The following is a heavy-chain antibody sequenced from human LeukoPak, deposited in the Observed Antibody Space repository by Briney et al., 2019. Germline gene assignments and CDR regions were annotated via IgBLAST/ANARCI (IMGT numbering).Heavy chain of an antibody. CDR2: IYRGGST. D-gene: IGHD2-2*03. CDR3: ARAAWIDYYYYMDV. J-gene: IGHJ6*03. Sequence: GGSLRLSCAASGFTFSDYYMSWIRQAPGKGLEWVSVIYRGGSTYYADSVKGRFTISRDNSKNTLYLQMNSLRAEDTAVYYCARAAWIDYYYYMDVWGKGTTVTISS. CDR1: GFTFSDYY. V-gene: IGHV3-53*01.